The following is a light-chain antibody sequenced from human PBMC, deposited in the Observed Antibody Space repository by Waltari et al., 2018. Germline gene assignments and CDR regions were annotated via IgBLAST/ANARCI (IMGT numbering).Light chain of an antibody. CDR2: EVS. CDR3: CSYAGNSIYV. Sequence: QSALTQPASVSGSPGQSITISCTGTTSDVGCYPLVSWYQHPPGKAPKLIIFEVSERPSGVSNRFSGSKSGNTASLTISGLQAEDEADYHCCSYAGNSIYVFGTGTRVTVL. CDR1: TSDVGCYPL. V-gene: IGLV2-23*02. J-gene: IGLJ1*01.